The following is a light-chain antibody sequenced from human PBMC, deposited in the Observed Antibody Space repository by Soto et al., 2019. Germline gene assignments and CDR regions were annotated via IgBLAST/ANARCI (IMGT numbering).Light chain of an antibody. CDR2: DAS. CDR3: QQRSNWPLT. Sequence: EIVLTQSPATLSLSPGERATLSCRAGQSFSTVLAWYQQKPGQAPRLLIYDASKRATGIPIRFSGSGAGTDFTLTISSLEPEDFAVYYCQQRSNWPLTFGGGTKVEIK. J-gene: IGKJ4*01. CDR1: QSFSTV. V-gene: IGKV3-11*01.